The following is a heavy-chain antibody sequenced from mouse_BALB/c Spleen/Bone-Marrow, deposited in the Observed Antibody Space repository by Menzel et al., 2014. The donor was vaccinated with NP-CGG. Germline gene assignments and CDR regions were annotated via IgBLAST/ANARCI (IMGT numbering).Heavy chain of an antibody. Sequence: VKLMESGPGLVPPSQSLSITCTVSGFSLPRFGVHWVRQPPGKGLEWLGIIWAGGTTNYNSALMSRLSISKDNSKSQVFLKMNSLQTDDTAMYYCARGDYDYAMDYWGQGTSVTVSS. CDR1: GFSLPRFG. D-gene: IGHD2-4*01. J-gene: IGHJ4*01. CDR3: ARGDYDYAMDY. CDR2: IWAGGTT. V-gene: IGHV2-9*02.